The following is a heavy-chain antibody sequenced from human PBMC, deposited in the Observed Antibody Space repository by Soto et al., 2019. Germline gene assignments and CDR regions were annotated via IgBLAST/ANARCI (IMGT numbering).Heavy chain of an antibody. D-gene: IGHD5-18*01. Sequence: GGSLRLSCAASGFSFSSYAMAWVRQAPGKGLEWVSVITYNGDNTYYADSVKGRFTISRDNSKDTVHLQMNSLRAEDTAVYYCARYIRGHTFFYFDFWGPGVLVTVSS. V-gene: IGHV3-23*01. CDR2: ITYNGDNT. CDR3: ARYIRGHTFFYFDF. CDR1: GFSFSSYA. J-gene: IGHJ4*02.